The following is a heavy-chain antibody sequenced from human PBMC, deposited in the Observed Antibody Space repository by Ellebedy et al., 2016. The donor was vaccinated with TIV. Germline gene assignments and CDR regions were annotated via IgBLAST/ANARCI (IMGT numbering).Heavy chain of an antibody. CDR3: ARVYTSYYFDS. Sequence: GESLKISCEASGFTFGSYGLHWVRQAPGKGLQWVAFISYDGSEKSYADSVKGRFTISRTNSKKTLYLQMNSLRPEDTAIYYCARVYTSYYFDSWGRGTLVTVSS. CDR2: ISYDGSEK. CDR1: GFTFGSYG. J-gene: IGHJ4*02. V-gene: IGHV3-30-3*01.